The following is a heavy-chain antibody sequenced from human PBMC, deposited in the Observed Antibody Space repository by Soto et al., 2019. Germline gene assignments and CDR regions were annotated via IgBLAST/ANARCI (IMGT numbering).Heavy chain of an antibody. CDR1: GYTFTSYG. CDR2: ISAYNGNT. Sequence: GASVKVSCKASGYTFTSYGISWVRQAPGQGLEWMGWISAYNGNTNYAQKLQGRVTMTTDTSTSTAYMELRSLRSDDTAVYYCARGPYPVFYYYYYMDVRGKGTTVTVSS. J-gene: IGHJ6*03. V-gene: IGHV1-18*01. CDR3: ARGPYPVFYYYYYMDV.